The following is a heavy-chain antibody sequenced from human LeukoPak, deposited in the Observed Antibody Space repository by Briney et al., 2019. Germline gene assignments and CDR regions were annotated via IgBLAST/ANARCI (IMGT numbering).Heavy chain of an antibody. CDR3: ARGDHNSYGYSRDY. CDR2: IYSGGST. J-gene: IGHJ4*02. Sequence: GGSLRLSCAASGFTVSSNYMSWVRQAPGKGLEWVSVIYSGGSTYYADSVKGRFTISRDNSKNTLYLQMNSLRAEDTAVYYCARGDHNSYGYSRDYWGQGTLVTVSS. D-gene: IGHD5-18*01. V-gene: IGHV3-53*01. CDR1: GFTVSSNY.